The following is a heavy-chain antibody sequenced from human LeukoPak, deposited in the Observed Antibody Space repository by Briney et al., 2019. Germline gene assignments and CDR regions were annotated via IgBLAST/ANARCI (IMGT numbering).Heavy chain of an antibody. CDR2: IKQDGSEK. CDR1: GGSISSSNW. CDR3: ARDQGGATSY. Sequence: GTLSLTCAVSGGSISSSNWWSWVRQAPGKGLEWVANIKQDGSEKYYVDSVKGRFTISRDNAKNSLYLQMNSLRAEDTAVYYCARDQGGATSYWGQGTLVTVSS. V-gene: IGHV3-7*01. J-gene: IGHJ4*02. D-gene: IGHD1-26*01.